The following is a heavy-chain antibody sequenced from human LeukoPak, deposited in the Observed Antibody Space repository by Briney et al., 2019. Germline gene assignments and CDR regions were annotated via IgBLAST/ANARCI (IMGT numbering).Heavy chain of an antibody. V-gene: IGHV3-43*01. J-gene: IGHJ4*02. CDR3: TKGRGAYGTLSFDC. CDR2: INWDGGST. Sequence: SGGSLRLSCAASGFTFDDYTMHWVRQAPGKGLEWVSLINWDGGSTYYADSVKGRFTISRDNSKDSLYLQMNSLRTEDTALYYCTKGRGAYGTLSFDCWGQGTLVTVSS. D-gene: IGHD3-10*01. CDR1: GFTFDDYT.